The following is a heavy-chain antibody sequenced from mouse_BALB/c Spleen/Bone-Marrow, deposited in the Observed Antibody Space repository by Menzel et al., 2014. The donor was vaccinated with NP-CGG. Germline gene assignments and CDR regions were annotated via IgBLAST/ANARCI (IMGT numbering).Heavy chain of an antibody. D-gene: IGHD2-3*01. V-gene: IGHV14-3*02. CDR3: AIYFYFDY. CDR2: IDPANGNA. Sequence: VQLKESGAELVKPGASVRLSCTASGFNIKDTYMHWVKQRPDQGLEWIGRIDPANGNAKHDPKFQGKAAITADTSSNTTYLQLSSLTSEDTAVYYFAIYFYFDYWGQGTTLTVSS. J-gene: IGHJ2*01. CDR1: GFNIKDTY.